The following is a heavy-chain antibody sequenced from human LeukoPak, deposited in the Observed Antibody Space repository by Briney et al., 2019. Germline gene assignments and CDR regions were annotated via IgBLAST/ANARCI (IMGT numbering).Heavy chain of an antibody. CDR2: ISYDGSNK. D-gene: IGHD3-16*01. CDR1: GFTFSSYG. CDR3: AGGVLDY. Sequence: GGSLRLSCAASGFTFSSYGMHWVRQAPGKGLEWVAVISYDGSNKYYADSVKGRFTISRDNSKNTLYLQMNSLRAEDTAVYYCAGGVLDYWGQGTLVTVSS. J-gene: IGHJ4*02. V-gene: IGHV3-30*03.